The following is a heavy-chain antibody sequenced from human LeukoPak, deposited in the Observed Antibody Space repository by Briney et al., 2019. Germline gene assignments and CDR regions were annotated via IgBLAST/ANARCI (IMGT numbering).Heavy chain of an antibody. CDR1: GFTFSSYA. D-gene: IGHD4-11*01. J-gene: IGHJ6*02. CDR2: ISYDGSNK. V-gene: IGHV3-30-3*01. CDR3: ARGGLQPTRDYYYCGMDV. Sequence: GGSLRLSCAASGFTFSSYAMHWVRQAPGKGLEWVAVISYDGSNKYYADSVKGRFTISRDNSKNTLYLQMNSPRAEDTAVYYCARGGLQPTRDYYYCGMDVWGQGTTVTVSS.